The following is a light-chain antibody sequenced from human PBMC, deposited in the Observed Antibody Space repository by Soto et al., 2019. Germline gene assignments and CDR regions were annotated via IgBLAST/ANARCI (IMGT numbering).Light chain of an antibody. CDR2: AAS. J-gene: IGKJ4*01. CDR1: QDISSY. V-gene: IGKV1-9*01. Sequence: DIQLTQSPSFLSASVGDRVTITCRASQDISSYLAWYQQKPGKAPKLLIYAASTLQSGVPSRFSGSGSGTEVMLIISSRLPEDFVTYYYQQLNSYPLTFGEGTKVEIK. CDR3: QQLNSYPLT.